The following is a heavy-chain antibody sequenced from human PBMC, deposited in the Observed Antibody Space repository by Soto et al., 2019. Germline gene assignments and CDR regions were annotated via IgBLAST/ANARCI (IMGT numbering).Heavy chain of an antibody. CDR1: GFTFSSYA. D-gene: IGHD2-2*01. J-gene: IGHJ3*02. Sequence: EPQLLESGGGLGHPGGSLRLSCAASGFTFSSYAMSWVRQAPGKGLEWVAAISGSGVSTDYADSVRGRSTISRDNSKKTVDLHMNRLSAEDTAVYYCAKFYCISTMCQAPAAKSTGGFEIWGQGTLVTVSS. CDR3: AKFYCISTMCQAPAAKSTGGFEI. CDR2: ISGSGVST. V-gene: IGHV3-23*01.